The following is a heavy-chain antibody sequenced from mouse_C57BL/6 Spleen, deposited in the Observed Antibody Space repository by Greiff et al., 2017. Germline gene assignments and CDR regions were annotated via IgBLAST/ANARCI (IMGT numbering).Heavy chain of an antibody. CDR1: GYAFSSYW. Sequence: VKLQQSGAELVKPGASVKISCKASGYAFSSYWMNWVKQRPGKGLEWIGQIYPGDGDTNYNGKFKGKATLTADKSSSTAYMQLSSLTSEDSAVYFCARGAYYYGSSPAWFAYWGQGTLVTVSA. CDR3: ARGAYYYGSSPAWFAY. V-gene: IGHV1-80*01. J-gene: IGHJ3*01. D-gene: IGHD1-1*01. CDR2: IYPGDGDT.